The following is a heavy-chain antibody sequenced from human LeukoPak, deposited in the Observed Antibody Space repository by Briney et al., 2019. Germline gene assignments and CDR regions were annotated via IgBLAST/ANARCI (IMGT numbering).Heavy chain of an antibody. D-gene: IGHD3-3*01. CDR2: IKQDGSEK. CDR1: GFTFSSYW. CDR3: AKEGYDFWSGYHY. V-gene: IGHV3-7*03. J-gene: IGHJ4*02. Sequence: GGSLRLSCAASGFTFSSYWMSWVRQAPGKGLEWLANIKQDGSEKYYVDSVKGRFTISRGNAQNSLYLQMNSLRAEDTAVYYCAKEGYDFWSGYHYWGQGTLVTVSS.